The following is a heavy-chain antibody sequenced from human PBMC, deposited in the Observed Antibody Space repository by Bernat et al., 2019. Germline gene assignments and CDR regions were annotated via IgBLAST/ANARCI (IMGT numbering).Heavy chain of an antibody. CDR2: ISYDGRNK. Sequence: QVQLVESGGGVVQPGRSRRLSCAASGFTFSNYAIHWVRQAPGKGLEWVAVISYDGRNKYDADSVKGRFTISRDNSKNTLYLQMNSLGTEDTAVYYCARHYGSPGSMDVWGQGTTVTVSS. CDR3: ARHYGSPGSMDV. D-gene: IGHD3-10*01. J-gene: IGHJ6*02. CDR1: GFTFSNYA. V-gene: IGHV3-30*04.